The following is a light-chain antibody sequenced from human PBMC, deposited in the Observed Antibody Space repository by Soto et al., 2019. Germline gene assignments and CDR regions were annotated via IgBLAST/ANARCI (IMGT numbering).Light chain of an antibody. V-gene: IGLV1-51*01. CDR1: TFNYVNHF. CDR3: GTWDSSLSTGL. CDR2: DNN. J-gene: IGLJ2*01. Sequence: QSVLTRPPSVSEAPRQKVTISCSGITFNYVNHFVSWYQQLPGTAPKLLIYDNNKRPSVIPDRFSGSTSGTSATLGITGLQTGDEADYYCGTWDSSLSTGLFGGGT.